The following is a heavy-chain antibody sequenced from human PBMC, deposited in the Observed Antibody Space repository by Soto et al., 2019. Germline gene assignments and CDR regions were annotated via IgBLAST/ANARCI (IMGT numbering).Heavy chain of an antibody. Sequence: QVRLQESGPGLVKPSETLSLTCNVSGVSFSSHYWTWIRQPPGQGLEWIGYVYYSGSSSSSPSLRSRVTISVDTPRSQFSLRLTSVTAADTAVYYCARSGSYWAKSELDYWGPGILVTVSS. CDR3: ARSGSYWAKSELDY. D-gene: IGHD3-10*01. J-gene: IGHJ4*02. V-gene: IGHV4-59*11. CDR1: GVSFSSHY. CDR2: VYYSGSS.